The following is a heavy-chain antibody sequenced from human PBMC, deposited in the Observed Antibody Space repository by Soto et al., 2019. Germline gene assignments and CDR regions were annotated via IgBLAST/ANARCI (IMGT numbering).Heavy chain of an antibody. CDR2: IYHSGST. CDR1: GGSISSGGYS. Sequence: PSETLSLTCAVSGGSISSGGYSWNWIRQPPGKGLEWIGYIYHSGSTLYNPPLKSRVTISVDTSKNQFSLKLSSVTAADTAVHYWARHAHYFGWGSYYRLDYYGMDVWGKGTTVTFPS. D-gene: IGHD3-10*01. V-gene: IGHV4-30-2*01. J-gene: IGHJ6*04. CDR3: ARHAHYFGWGSYYRLDYYGMDV.